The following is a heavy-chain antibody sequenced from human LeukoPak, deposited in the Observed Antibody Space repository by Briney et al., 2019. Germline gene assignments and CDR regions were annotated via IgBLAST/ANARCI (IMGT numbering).Heavy chain of an antibody. CDR3: AKSGARQYNWFDP. D-gene: IGHD1-26*01. Sequence: PSEALSLTCAVYGGSFSGYYWSWIRQPPGKGLEWIGEINHSGSTNYNPSLKSRVTISVDTSKNQFSLKLSSVTAADTAVYYCAKSGARQYNWFDPWGQGTLVTVSS. CDR2: INHSGST. V-gene: IGHV4-34*01. J-gene: IGHJ5*02. CDR1: GGSFSGYY.